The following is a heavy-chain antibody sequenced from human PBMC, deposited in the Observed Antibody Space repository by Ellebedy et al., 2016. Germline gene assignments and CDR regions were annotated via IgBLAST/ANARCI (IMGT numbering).Heavy chain of an antibody. CDR1: GFTFSSYS. V-gene: IGHV3-7*04. Sequence: GGSLRLXXAASGFTFSSYSMNWVRQAPGKGLEWVANIKQDGSAKYYVDSVKGRFTISRDNAKNSLYLQMNSLRAEDTAVYYCAGGYRYSSSAFDYWGQGTLVTVSS. J-gene: IGHJ4*02. CDR3: AGGYRYSSSAFDY. D-gene: IGHD6-6*01. CDR2: IKQDGSAK.